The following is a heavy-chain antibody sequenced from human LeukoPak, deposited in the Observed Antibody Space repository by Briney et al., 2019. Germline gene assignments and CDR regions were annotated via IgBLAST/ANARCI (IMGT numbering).Heavy chain of an antibody. CDR1: EFTFSSYA. J-gene: IGHJ4*02. CDR2: ISGSGGST. V-gene: IGHV3-23*01. CDR3: ARGRWLRTFLYYFDY. Sequence: GGSLRLSCAASEFTFSSYAMSWVRQAPGKGLEWVSAISGSGGSTYYADSVKGRFTISRDNSKNTLYLQMNSLRAEDTAVYYCARGRWLRTFLYYFDYWGQGTLVTVSS. D-gene: IGHD5-12*01.